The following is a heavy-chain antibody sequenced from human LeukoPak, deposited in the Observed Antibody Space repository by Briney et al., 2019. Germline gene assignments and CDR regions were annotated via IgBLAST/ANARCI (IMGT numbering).Heavy chain of an antibody. J-gene: IGHJ4*02. V-gene: IGHV4-34*01. D-gene: IGHD2-21*02. Sequence: SETLSLTCAVYGGSFSGYYWSWIRQPPGKGLEWIGEINHSGSTNYNPSLKGRVTISVDTSKNQFSLKLSSVTAADTAVYYCARSRIRTAYFDYWGQGTLVTVSS. CDR3: ARSRIRTAYFDY. CDR2: INHSGST. CDR1: GGSFSGYY.